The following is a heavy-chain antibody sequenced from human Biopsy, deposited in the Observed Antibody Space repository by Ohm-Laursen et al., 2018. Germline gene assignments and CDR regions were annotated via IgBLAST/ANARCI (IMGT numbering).Heavy chain of an antibody. V-gene: IGHV4-59*01. CDR2: VYYTGST. J-gene: IGHJ2*01. D-gene: IGHD3-22*01. CDR1: GGSISGYY. CDR3: ARDRGYYSDRTVPGYFDL. Sequence: TLSLTCIVSGGSISGYYWTWIRQSPGKGLEWIGYVYYTGSTDYNPSLQSRVTISVDTSKNHFSLRLRSVTPADTAIYYCARDRGYYSDRTVPGYFDLWGRGTLVTVSS.